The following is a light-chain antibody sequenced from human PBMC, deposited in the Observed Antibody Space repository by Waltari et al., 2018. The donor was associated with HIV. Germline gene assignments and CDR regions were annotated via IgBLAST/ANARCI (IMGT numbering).Light chain of an antibody. J-gene: IGLJ2*01. CDR1: RLRSSY. V-gene: IGLV3-19*01. CDR2: GKN. CDR3: NSRDSSGNHLV. Sequence: SSALTQDPAVSVALGQTVKITSQGPRLRSSYSSWYQHKPGHAPVLVIYGKNIRPSGIPDRFSGSYSGNTASLTITGAQAEDEADYYCNSRDSSGNHLVFGGGTKLTVL.